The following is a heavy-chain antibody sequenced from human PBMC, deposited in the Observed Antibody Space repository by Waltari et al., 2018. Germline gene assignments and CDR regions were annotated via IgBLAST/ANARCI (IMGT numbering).Heavy chain of an antibody. V-gene: IGHV4-4*07. CDR1: GGSMSGNY. D-gene: IGHD1-1*01. Sequence: QVHLQESGPGLVKPSETLSLTCTVSGGSMSGNYWNWIRQPAAKGLEYIGRVFTSGTTNYNPSLKSRFSMSIDTSKGQFSLHLTSVTAADTAVYYCARAQERRDAFDFWGKGTMVTVSS. CDR2: VFTSGTT. J-gene: IGHJ3*01. CDR3: ARAQERRDAFDF.